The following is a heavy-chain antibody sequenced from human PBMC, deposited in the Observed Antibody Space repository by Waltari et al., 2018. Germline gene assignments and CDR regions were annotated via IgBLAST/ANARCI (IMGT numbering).Heavy chain of an antibody. Sequence: EMQLLESGGDLVQPGGSLRLSCGASGIHFGAYWMPWVRPGPGKGLGWVANIRQYGSEKKYMDSVKGRFTISRDNAKKSLYLEMNNLRVEDTAVYYCARVGATDLPYFYGMDVWGQGTTVTVSS. CDR3: ARVGATDLPYFYGMDV. V-gene: IGHV3-7*01. CDR1: GIHFGAYW. J-gene: IGHJ6*02. D-gene: IGHD1-26*01. CDR2: IRQYGSEK.